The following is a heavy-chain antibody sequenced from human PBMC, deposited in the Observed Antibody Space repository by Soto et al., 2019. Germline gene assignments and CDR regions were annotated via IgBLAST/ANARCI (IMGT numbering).Heavy chain of an antibody. Sequence: ASVKVPCKASGYTFTSYYMHWVRQAPGQGLEWMGIINPSGGSTSYAQKFQGRVTMTRDTSTSTVYMELSSLRSEDTAVYYCAREPIQNSQYYYYGMDVWGQGTTVTVS. CDR1: GYTFTSYY. CDR3: AREPIQNSQYYYYGMDV. J-gene: IGHJ6*02. CDR2: INPSGGST. V-gene: IGHV1-46*01. D-gene: IGHD1-7*01.